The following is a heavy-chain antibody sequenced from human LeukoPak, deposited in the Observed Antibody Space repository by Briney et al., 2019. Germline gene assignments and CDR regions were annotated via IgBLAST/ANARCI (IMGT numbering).Heavy chain of an antibody. Sequence: VGSLRLSCAASGFTFISDSVNCGRHAPGKGLAWGSYISSSSSTIYYADCVKGRFTISRENAKNSLYLQMNSLRAEDTAVYYCAREELMVYAADYWGQGTLVTVSS. CDR3: AREELMVYAADY. CDR2: ISSSSSTI. J-gene: IGHJ4*02. D-gene: IGHD2-8*01. CDR1: GFTFISDS. V-gene: IGHV3-48*04.